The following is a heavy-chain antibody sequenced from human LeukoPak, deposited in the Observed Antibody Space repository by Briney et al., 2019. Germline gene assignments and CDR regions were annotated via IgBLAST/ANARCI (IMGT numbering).Heavy chain of an antibody. CDR1: GGTFSSYA. CDR3: ARDVGIAAAGKGVY. V-gene: IGHV1-69*06. Sequence: VASVKVSCKASGGTFSSYAISWVRQAPGQGLEWMGGIIPIFGTANYAQKFQGRVTITADKSTSTAYMELSSLRSEDTAAYYCARDVGIAAAGKGVYWGQGTLVTVSS. J-gene: IGHJ4*02. D-gene: IGHD6-13*01. CDR2: IIPIFGTA.